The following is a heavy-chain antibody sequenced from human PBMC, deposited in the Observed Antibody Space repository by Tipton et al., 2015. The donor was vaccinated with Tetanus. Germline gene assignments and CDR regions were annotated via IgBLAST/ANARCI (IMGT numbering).Heavy chain of an antibody. Sequence: SLRLSCAASGFTFPKFPMSWVRQAPGKGLEWVSAISGSGARTSYADSVKGRFTVSRDNSKSTLYLQMNSLRAEDTAVYYCSRDPNVDVVVVEPYDAFDIWGQGTMVTVSS. CDR1: GFTFPKFP. CDR2: ISGSGART. V-gene: IGHV3-23*01. CDR3: SRDPNVDVVVVEPYDAFDI. J-gene: IGHJ3*02. D-gene: IGHD2-15*01.